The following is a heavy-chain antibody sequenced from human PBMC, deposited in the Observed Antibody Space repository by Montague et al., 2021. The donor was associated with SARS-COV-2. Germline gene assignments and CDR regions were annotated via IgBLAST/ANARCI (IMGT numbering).Heavy chain of an antibody. CDR1: GVSISGYF. CDR2: IFFNRGP. V-gene: IGHV4-59*01. J-gene: IGHJ1*01. D-gene: IGHD4-11*01. CDR3: VSGRDGSYSHFHF. Sequence: SETLSLTCTVSGVSISGYFWTWIRQPPGTGLEWIGYIFFNRGPIHNASLKNRVTISLATSKSQVSLRLNSVTAADTAVYFCVSGRDGSYSHFHFWGQGALVTVSS.